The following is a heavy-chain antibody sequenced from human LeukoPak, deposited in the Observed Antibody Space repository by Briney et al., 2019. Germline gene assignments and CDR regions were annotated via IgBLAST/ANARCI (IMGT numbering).Heavy chain of an antibody. V-gene: IGHV4-38-2*02. CDR3: ARGLPGGQLSRYDY. CDR1: GYSISSGYY. Sequence: PSETLSLTCSVSGYSISSGYYWGWIRQPPGKGLEWRGIIYQSGKTYCNPSLESRVTISVDTSKNQFSLKMNSMTAADTAMYYCARGLPGGQLSRYDYWGQGTLVTVSS. D-gene: IGHD6-13*01. CDR2: IYQSGKT. J-gene: IGHJ4*02.